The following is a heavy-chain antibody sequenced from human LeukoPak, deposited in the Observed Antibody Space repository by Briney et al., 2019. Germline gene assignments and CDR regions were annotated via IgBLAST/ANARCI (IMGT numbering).Heavy chain of an antibody. CDR3: ARVGYSSSWYNMPNYYYYYYYMDV. J-gene: IGHJ6*03. CDR2: INHSGST. D-gene: IGHD6-13*01. CDR1: GGSFSGYY. V-gene: IGHV4-34*01. Sequence: PSETLSLTCAVYGGSFSGYYWSWIRQPPGKGLEWIGEINHSGSTNYNPSLKSRVTISVDTSKNQFSLKLSSVTAADTAVYYCARVGYSSSWYNMPNYYYYYYYMDVWGKGTTVTVSS.